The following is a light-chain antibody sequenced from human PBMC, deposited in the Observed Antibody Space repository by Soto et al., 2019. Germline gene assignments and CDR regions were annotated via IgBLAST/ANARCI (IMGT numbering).Light chain of an antibody. Sequence: QSALTQPACVSGSPGQSITISCTGTSGDVGTYNLVSWYQQHPGRAPKLIIFEVNKRPSGVSNRLSGSKSGNTASLAISGLQADDEADYHCCSYAGRSNVVCGGGTQLTVL. V-gene: IGLV2-23*02. J-gene: IGLJ2*01. CDR2: EVN. CDR3: CSYAGRSNVV. CDR1: SGDVGTYNL.